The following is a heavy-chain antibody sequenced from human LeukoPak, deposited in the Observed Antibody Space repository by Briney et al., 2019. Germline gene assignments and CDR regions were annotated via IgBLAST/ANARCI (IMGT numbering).Heavy chain of an antibody. D-gene: IGHD5-12*01. CDR1: GGTFSSYA. Sequence: SVKVSCKASGGTFSSYAISWVRQAPGQGLEWMGGIIPIFGTANYAQKFQGRVTITADESTSTAYMELSSLRSEDTAVYYCARGEGNHQYGGYALSFDYWGQGTLVTVSS. CDR3: ARGEGNHQYGGYALSFDY. V-gene: IGHV1-69*13. CDR2: IIPIFGTA. J-gene: IGHJ4*02.